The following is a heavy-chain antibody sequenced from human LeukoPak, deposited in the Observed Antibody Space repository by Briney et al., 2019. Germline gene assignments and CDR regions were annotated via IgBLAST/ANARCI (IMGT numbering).Heavy chain of an antibody. V-gene: IGHV3-30*01. CDR1: GFTFNSSA. Sequence: GGSLRLSCAASGFTFNSSALHLVRQAAGNGLEWLAVISSPGTIKYYVDSVQGRFTTSIDKPKNTVYLRMNSLRAEHTALYYCARDNTALAIVNSYYYHMDVGGKGTTVTV. D-gene: IGHD2/OR15-2a*01. CDR3: ARDNTALAIVNSYYYHMDV. CDR2: ISSPGTIK. J-gene: IGHJ6*03.